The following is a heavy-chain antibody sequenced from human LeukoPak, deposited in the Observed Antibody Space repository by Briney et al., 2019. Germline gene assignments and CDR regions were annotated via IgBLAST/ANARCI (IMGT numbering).Heavy chain of an antibody. CDR2: IIPILGIA. D-gene: IGHD3-3*01. Sequence: SVKVSCKASGGTFSSYTISWVRQAPGQGLEWMGRIIPILGIANYAQKFQGRVTITADKSTSTAYMELSSLRSEDTAAYYCASTHEKLTIFGVVISDYWGQGTLVTVSS. V-gene: IGHV1-69*02. CDR3: ASTHEKLTIFGVVISDY. CDR1: GGTFSSYT. J-gene: IGHJ4*02.